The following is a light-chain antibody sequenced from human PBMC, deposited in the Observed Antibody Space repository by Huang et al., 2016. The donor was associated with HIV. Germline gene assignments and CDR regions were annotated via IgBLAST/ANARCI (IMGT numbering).Light chain of an antibody. Sequence: DIQMTQSPSSLSASVGDRVTITCRASQGISNSLAWYQQKPGKAPKLLVSGASSLEPGVPSLISGSSSGTDYTLTISSLQPEDFASYYCQQYYSTLGTFGQGTKVEIK. V-gene: IGKV1-NL1*01. CDR1: QGISNS. CDR3: QQYYSTLGT. J-gene: IGKJ1*01. CDR2: GAS.